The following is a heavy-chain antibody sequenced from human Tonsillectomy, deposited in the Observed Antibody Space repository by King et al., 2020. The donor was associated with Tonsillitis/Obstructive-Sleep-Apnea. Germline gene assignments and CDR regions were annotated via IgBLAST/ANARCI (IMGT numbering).Heavy chain of an antibody. CDR1: GFTFGDYA. V-gene: IGHV3-49*04. CDR3: TRDLVGVVPAALKV. D-gene: IGHD2-2*01. J-gene: IGHJ4*02. CDR2: IRSKAYGGTT. Sequence: VQLVESGGGLVQPGRSLRLSCTASGFTFGDYAMSWVRQAPGKGLEWVGFIRSKAYGGTTEYAASVKGRFTISRDDSKSIAYLQMNSLKTEDTAVYYCTRDLVGVVPAALKVWGQGTLVTVSS.